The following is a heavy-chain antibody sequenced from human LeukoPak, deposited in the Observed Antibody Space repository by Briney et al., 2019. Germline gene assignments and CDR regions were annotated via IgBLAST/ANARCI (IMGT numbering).Heavy chain of an antibody. Sequence: SETLSLTCTVSVGSISNYYWNWIRQPPGKELEGIGSIFYTGNTNYNPSLKSRVTISVDTSRSQFSLKLNSVTAADTDVYYCVRFSISWSYFDSWGQEPWSPSPQ. CDR2: IFYTGNT. D-gene: IGHD6-13*01. J-gene: IGHJ4*01. CDR3: VRFSISWSYFDS. V-gene: IGHV4-59*08. CDR1: VGSISNYY.